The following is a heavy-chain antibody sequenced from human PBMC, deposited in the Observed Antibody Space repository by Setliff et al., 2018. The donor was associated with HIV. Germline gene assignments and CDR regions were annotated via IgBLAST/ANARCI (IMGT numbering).Heavy chain of an antibody. J-gene: IGHJ4*02. CDR1: SGSITSYY. CDR3: ARNYYYQD. V-gene: IGHV4-4*07. CDR2: MFVGGDT. D-gene: IGHD3-22*01. Sequence: PSETLSLTCSVSSGSITSYYWSWIRQPAGKGLEWVGRMFVGGDTNYNPSLKSRLTISVDTSKNQFSLKLSSVTAADTAVYYCARNYYYQDWGQGTLVTVSS.